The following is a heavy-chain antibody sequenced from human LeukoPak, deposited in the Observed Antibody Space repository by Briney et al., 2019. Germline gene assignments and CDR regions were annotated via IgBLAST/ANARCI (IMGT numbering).Heavy chain of an antibody. V-gene: IGHV4-4*07. D-gene: IGHD3-22*01. CDR3: ATEAYDSSASLLYMDV. CDR2: IYTSGST. CDR1: GGSISSYH. Sequence: SETLSLTCTVSGGSISSYHWSWIRQPAGKGLEWIGRIYTSGSTNYNPSLKSRVTILVDKSKKRFSLKLSSVTAADAAVYYCATEAYDSSASLLYMDVWGKGTTVTVSS. J-gene: IGHJ6*03.